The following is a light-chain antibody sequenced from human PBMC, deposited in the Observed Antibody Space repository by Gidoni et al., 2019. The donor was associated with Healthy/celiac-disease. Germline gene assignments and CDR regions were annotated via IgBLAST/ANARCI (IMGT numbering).Light chain of an antibody. Sequence: DIQMTQSPSSLSASVGDRVTITCRASQSISSYLNWYQQKPGKAPKLLIYAASSLQSGVPSRFSGSGSGTDFTLTINSLQPEDFATYYCQQSYSTPSXFXGGTXVEIK. V-gene: IGKV1-39*01. CDR2: AAS. CDR1: QSISSY. CDR3: QQSYSTPSX. J-gene: IGKJ4*01.